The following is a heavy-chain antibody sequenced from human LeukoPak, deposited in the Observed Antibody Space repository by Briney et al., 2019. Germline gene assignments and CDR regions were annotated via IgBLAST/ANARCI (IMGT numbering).Heavy chain of an antibody. D-gene: IGHD6-19*01. V-gene: IGHV3-30*02. CDR2: IWYDGSNK. Sequence: GGSLRLSCAASGFTFSSYGMDWVRQAPGKGLEWVAVIWYDGSNKYYADSVKGRFTISRDNSKNTLYLQMNSLRAEDTAVYSCAKGRGIAVAVVAYWGQGTLVTVSS. CDR3: AKGRGIAVAVVAY. J-gene: IGHJ4*02. CDR1: GFTFSSYG.